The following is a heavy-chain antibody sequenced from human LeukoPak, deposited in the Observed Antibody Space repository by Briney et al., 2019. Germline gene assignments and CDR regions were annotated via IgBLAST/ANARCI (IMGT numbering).Heavy chain of an antibody. V-gene: IGHV3-9*01. CDR2: ISWNSGSI. D-gene: IGHD6-19*01. CDR3: ARATQWLVRGLDY. CDR1: GFTFDDYA. J-gene: IGHJ4*02. Sequence: GRSLRLSCAASGFTFDDYAMHWVRQAPGKGLEWVSGISWNSGSIGYADSVKGRFTISRDNAKNSLYLQMNSLRAEDTAVYYCARATQWLVRGLDYWGQGTLVTVSS.